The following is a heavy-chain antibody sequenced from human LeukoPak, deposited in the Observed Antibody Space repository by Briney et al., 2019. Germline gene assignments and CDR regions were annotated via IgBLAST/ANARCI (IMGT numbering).Heavy chain of an antibody. CDR2: ISAYNGNT. J-gene: IGHJ5*02. D-gene: IGHD6-13*01. CDR1: GYTFTGYH. V-gene: IGHV1-18*04. Sequence: ASVKVSCKASGYTFTGYHMHWVRQAPGQGLEWMGWISAYNGNTNYAQKLQGRVTMTTDTSTSTAYMELRSLRSDDTAVYYCAREWGMRWQQLVHWFDPWGQGTLVTVSS. CDR3: AREWGMRWQQLVHWFDP.